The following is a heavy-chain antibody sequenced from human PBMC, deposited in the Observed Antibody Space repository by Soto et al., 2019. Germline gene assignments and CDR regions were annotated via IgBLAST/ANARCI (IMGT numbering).Heavy chain of an antibody. CDR2: ISGGGDRA. CDR1: GFTFINYA. D-gene: IGHD2-2*01. Sequence: EVQLLESGGGLVQPGWSLRLSCVGSGFTFINYAMNWVRQTPGKGLEWVSTISGGGDRAFDADTVKGRFTISRDNSKNTVNLQMNSLRADDTAVYYCARKVLGSTSRPDWWYFDLWGRGTLVTVSS. J-gene: IGHJ2*01. V-gene: IGHV3-23*01. CDR3: ARKVLGSTSRPDWWYFDL.